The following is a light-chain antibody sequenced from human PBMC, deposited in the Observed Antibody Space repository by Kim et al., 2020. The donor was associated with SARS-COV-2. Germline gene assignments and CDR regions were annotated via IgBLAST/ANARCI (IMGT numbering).Light chain of an antibody. J-gene: IGLJ2*01. CDR2: EDK. CDR1: RLGDKY. V-gene: IGLV3-1*01. CDR3: QAWDTTTNVI. Sequence: VSTGQTASIPCSGERLGDKYASWYQQKPGQSPVLIMYEDKKRPSGIPERFSGSNSGSTATLTISGTQPMDEADYYCQAWDTTTNVIFGGGTQLTVL.